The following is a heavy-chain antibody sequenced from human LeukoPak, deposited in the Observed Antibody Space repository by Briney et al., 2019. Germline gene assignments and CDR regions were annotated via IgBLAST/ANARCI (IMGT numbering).Heavy chain of an antibody. CDR1: GFTFSSYA. CDR2: ISGSGGST. V-gene: IGHV3-23*01. CDR3: ARHLWFGEFHY. J-gene: IGHJ4*02. Sequence: GGSLRLFCAASGFTFSSYAMSWVRQAPGKGLEWVSAISGSGGSTYYADSVKGRFTISRGNSKNTLYLQMNSLRAEDTAVYYCARHLWFGEFHYWGQGTLVTVSS. D-gene: IGHD3-10*01.